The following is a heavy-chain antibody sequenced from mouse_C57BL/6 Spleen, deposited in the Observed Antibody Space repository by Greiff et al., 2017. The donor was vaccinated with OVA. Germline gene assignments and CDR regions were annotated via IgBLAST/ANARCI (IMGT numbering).Heavy chain of an antibody. D-gene: IGHD2-4*01. Sequence: QVQLQQPGAELVRPGSSVKLSCKASGYTFTSYWKHWVKQRPIQGLEWIGNIDPSDSETHYNQKFKDKATLTVDKSSSTAYMQLSSLTSEDSAVYYCARLRDYDDAWFAYWGQGTLVTVSA. V-gene: IGHV1-52*01. J-gene: IGHJ3*01. CDR3: ARLRDYDDAWFAY. CDR2: IDPSDSET. CDR1: GYTFTSYW.